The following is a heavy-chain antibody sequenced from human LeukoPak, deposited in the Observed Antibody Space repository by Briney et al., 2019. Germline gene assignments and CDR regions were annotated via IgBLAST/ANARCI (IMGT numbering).Heavy chain of an antibody. J-gene: IGHJ4*02. CDR2: IYHSGST. D-gene: IGHD3-3*01. CDR1: GYSISSGYY. Sequence: SETLSLTCTVSGYSISSGYYWGWIRQPPGRGLEWIGSIYHSGSTYYNPSLKSRVTISVDTSKNQFSLKLSSVTAADTAVYYCARVRYDFWSEDYWGQGTLVTVSS. V-gene: IGHV4-38-2*02. CDR3: ARVRYDFWSEDY.